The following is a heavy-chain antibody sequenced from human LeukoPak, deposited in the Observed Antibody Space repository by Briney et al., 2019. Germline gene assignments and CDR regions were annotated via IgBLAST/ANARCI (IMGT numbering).Heavy chain of an antibody. CDR1: GFTFSSYS. CDR2: ISSSSSYI. D-gene: IGHD6-13*01. J-gene: IGHJ4*02. V-gene: IGHV3-21*01. Sequence: GGSLRLSCAASGFTFSSYSMNWVRQAPGKGLEWVSSISSSSSYIYCADSVKGRFTISRDNAKNSLYLQMNSLRAEDTAVYYCARDLNIAAAGSDYWGQGTLVTVSS. CDR3: ARDLNIAAAGSDY.